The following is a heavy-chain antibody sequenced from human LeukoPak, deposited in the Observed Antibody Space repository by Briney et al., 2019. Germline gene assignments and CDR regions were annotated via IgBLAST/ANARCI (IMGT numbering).Heavy chain of an antibody. CDR2: IYYSGST. CDR3: ARGESGYDPIDY. V-gene: IGHV4-59*01. CDR1: GGSISSYY. Sequence: SETLSLTCTVSGGSISSYYWSWIRQPPGKGLEWIGYIYYSGSTNYNPSLKSRVAISVDTSKNQFSLKLSSVTAADTAVYYCARGESGYDPIDYWGQGTLVTVSS. D-gene: IGHD5-12*01. J-gene: IGHJ4*02.